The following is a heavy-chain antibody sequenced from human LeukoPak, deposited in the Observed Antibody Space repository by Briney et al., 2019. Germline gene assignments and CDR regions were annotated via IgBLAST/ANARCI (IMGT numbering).Heavy chain of an antibody. CDR1: GGSFSDYY. V-gene: IGHV4-34*01. CDR2: INHSGST. D-gene: IGHD4-17*01. CDR3: ARGYYGDYHWFDP. J-gene: IGHJ5*02. Sequence: SETLSLTCAVYGGSFSDYYWSWIRQPPGKGLEWIGEINHSGSTNYNPSLKSRVTISVDTSKNQFSLKLSSVTAADTAVYCCARGYYGDYHWFDPWGQGTLVTVSS.